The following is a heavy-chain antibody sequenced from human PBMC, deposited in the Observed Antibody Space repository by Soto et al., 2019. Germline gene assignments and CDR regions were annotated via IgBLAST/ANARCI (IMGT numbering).Heavy chain of an antibody. D-gene: IGHD2-15*01. Sequence: SVKVSCKASGGTFSSYAISWVRQAPGQGLEWLGGIIPIFGTANYAQKFQGRVTITADESTSTAYMELSSLRSEDTAVYYCAREVVVAATRGYYYYGMDVWGQGTTVTVSS. CDR1: GGTFSSYA. J-gene: IGHJ6*02. CDR3: AREVVVAATRGYYYYGMDV. V-gene: IGHV1-69*13. CDR2: IIPIFGTA.